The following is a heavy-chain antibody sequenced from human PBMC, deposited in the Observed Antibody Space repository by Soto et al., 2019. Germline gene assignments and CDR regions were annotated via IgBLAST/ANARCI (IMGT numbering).Heavy chain of an antibody. CDR3: ARENYDSSSLGYYFDY. V-gene: IGHV4-30-4*01. CDR1: GGSISSGDYY. CDR2: IYYSGST. D-gene: IGHD3-22*01. J-gene: IGHJ4*02. Sequence: QVQLQESGPGLVKPSQTLSLTCTVSGGSISSGDYYWSWIRQPPGKGLEWIGYIYYSGSTYYNPSLKSRVTISVDTSKNQFSLKLSSVTAADTAVYYCARENYDSSSLGYYFDYWGQGTLVTVSS.